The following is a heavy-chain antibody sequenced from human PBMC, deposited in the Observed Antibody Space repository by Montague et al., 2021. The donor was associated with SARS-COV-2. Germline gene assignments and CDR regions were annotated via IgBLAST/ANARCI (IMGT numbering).Heavy chain of an antibody. Sequence: SETLSLTCTVSGGSISSSSYDWGWIRQPPGKGLEWIGSIYYSGSTYYNPSLKSRVTISVDTSKNQFSLKLSSVTAADTAVYYCARNPADYYGSGSYPTWENWFDPWGQGTLVTVSS. V-gene: IGHV4-39*01. CDR2: IYYSGST. CDR1: GGSISSSSYD. CDR3: ARNPADYYGSGSYPTWENWFDP. J-gene: IGHJ5*02. D-gene: IGHD3-10*01.